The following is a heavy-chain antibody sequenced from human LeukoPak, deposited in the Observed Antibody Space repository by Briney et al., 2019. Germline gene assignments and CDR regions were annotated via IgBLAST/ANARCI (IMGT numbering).Heavy chain of an antibody. CDR3: ARSGSHDY. V-gene: IGHV3-21*04. D-gene: IGHD1-26*01. Sequence: PGGSLRLSCAASGFTFSSYSMNWVSQAPGKGLEWVSFIRSSSYTNYADSVKGRFTISRDNAKNSLYLQMNSLRADDTAVYYCARSGSHDYWGQGTLVTVSS. CDR1: GFTFSSYS. CDR2: IRSSSYT. J-gene: IGHJ4*02.